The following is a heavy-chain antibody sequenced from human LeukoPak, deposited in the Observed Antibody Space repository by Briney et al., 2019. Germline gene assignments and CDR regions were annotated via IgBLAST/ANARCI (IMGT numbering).Heavy chain of an antibody. Sequence: GGSLRLSCAASGFTFSTYWMGWVRQAPGKGLEWVANIKQDGSEKYYVDSVKGRFTISRDNDKNSLYLQMNSLRAEDTAVYYCARDLLFGYSYGMIDFWGQGNLVTVSS. CDR1: GFTFSTYW. CDR2: IKQDGSEK. J-gene: IGHJ4*02. D-gene: IGHD5-18*01. V-gene: IGHV3-7*01. CDR3: ARDLLFGYSYGMIDF.